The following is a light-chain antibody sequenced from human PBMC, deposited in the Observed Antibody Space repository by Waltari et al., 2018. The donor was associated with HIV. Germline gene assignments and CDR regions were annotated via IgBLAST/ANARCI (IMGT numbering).Light chain of an antibody. V-gene: IGKV1-NL1*01. J-gene: IGKJ4*01. Sequence: DIQMTQFPSSLSASVGDRVTITCRATQDIGNSVSWYQQRPGKVPKLLVYVAYIRHRGVASRFTGSGSGTEYTLTISSLQPEDFATYYCHQYFSDPFTFGGGTKVEI. CDR1: QDIGNS. CDR3: HQYFSDPFT. CDR2: VAY.